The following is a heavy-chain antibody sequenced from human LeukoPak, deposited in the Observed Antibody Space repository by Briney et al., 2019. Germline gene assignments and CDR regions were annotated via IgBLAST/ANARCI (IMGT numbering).Heavy chain of an antibody. CDR2: IIPIFGTA. J-gene: IGHJ6*04. Sequence: SVKASCKASGGTFSSYAISWVRQAPGQGLEWMGGIIPIFGTANYAQKFQGRVTITADESTSTAYMELSSLRSEDTAVYYCATDSRNIVVVPAAMTPYYYYGMDVWGKGTTVTVSS. CDR3: ATDSRNIVVVPAAMTPYYYYGMDV. CDR1: GGTFSSYA. D-gene: IGHD2-2*01. V-gene: IGHV1-69*13.